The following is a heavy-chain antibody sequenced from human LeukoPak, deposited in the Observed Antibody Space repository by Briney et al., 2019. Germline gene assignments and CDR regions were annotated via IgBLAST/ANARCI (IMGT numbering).Heavy chain of an antibody. CDR1: GFTFSSYW. CDR2: IKQDGSEK. D-gene: IGHD2-15*01. V-gene: IGHV3-7*03. J-gene: IGHJ3*02. Sequence: GGSLRLSCAASGFTFSSYWMSWVRQAPAKGLEWVANIKQDGSEKYYVDSVKRRFTISRDNAKNSLYLQMNSLRAEDTAVYYCARVSAARRYCSGGSCYRDAFDIWGQGTMVTVSS. CDR3: ARVSAARRYCSGGSCYRDAFDI.